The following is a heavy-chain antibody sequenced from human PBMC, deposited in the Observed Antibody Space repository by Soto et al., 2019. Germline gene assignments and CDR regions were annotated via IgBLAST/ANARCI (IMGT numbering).Heavy chain of an antibody. J-gene: IGHJ2*01. V-gene: IGHV2-5*02. D-gene: IGHD3-10*01. CDR3: AHSGITIVRGVFRGWYFAL. CDR2: IVWDDDK. Sequence: QITLKESGPTLVKPTQTLTLTCTFSGFSLSTRGVGVGWIRQPPGKAVEWLALIVWDDDKRYSPSLKSRLTIPKDTTKNQVVLTMTNMDPVDTATYYCAHSGITIVRGVFRGWYFALWGRGPLVTVSS. CDR1: GFSLSTRGVG.